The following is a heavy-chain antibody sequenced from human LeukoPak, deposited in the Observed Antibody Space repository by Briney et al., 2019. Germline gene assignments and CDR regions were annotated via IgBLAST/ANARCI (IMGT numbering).Heavy chain of an antibody. CDR2: IYYSGST. D-gene: IGHD3-10*01. J-gene: IGHJ4*02. CDR3: ARTGALGYFDY. Sequence: PSETLSLTCTVSGVSISSGGYYWSWIRQPPGKGLEWIGYIYYSGSTYYNPSLKSRVTISVDTSKNQFSLKLSSVTAADTAVYYCARTGALGYFDYWGQGTLVTVSS. CDR1: GVSISSGGYY. V-gene: IGHV4-30-2*03.